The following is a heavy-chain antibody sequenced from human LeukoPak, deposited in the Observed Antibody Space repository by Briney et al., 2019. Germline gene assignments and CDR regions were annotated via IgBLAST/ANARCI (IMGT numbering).Heavy chain of an antibody. CDR1: GFTFSSYA. D-gene: IGHD2-8*01. Sequence: GGSLRLSCAASGFTFSSYAMSWVRQAPGKGLEWVTAIRGGGGTTYDADSVKGRFTISRDNSKNTLYLQMNSLRAEDTAVYYCAKDTSIGRYCTNGVCSPFDYWGQGTLVTVSS. V-gene: IGHV3-23*01. CDR2: IRGGGGTT. CDR3: AKDTSIGRYCTNGVCSPFDY. J-gene: IGHJ4*02.